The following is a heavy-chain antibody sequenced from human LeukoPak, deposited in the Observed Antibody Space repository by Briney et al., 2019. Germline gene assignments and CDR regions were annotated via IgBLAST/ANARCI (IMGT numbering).Heavy chain of an antibody. Sequence: GGSLRLSCAASGFTFSSYEMNWVRQAPGKGLEWVSYISSSGSTIYYADSVKGRFTISRDNAKNSLYLQMNSLRAEDTAVYYCARIPIAAAGGDYWGQGTLVTVSS. D-gene: IGHD6-13*01. J-gene: IGHJ4*02. CDR3: ARIPIAAAGGDY. CDR2: ISSSGSTI. CDR1: GFTFSSYE. V-gene: IGHV3-48*03.